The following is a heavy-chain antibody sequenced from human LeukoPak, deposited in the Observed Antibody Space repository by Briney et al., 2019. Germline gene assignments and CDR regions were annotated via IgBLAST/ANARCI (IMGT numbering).Heavy chain of an antibody. J-gene: IGHJ2*01. V-gene: IGHV1-18*01. CDR2: ISAYNGNT. CDR1: GYAFTSYG. Sequence: ASVKVSCKASGYAFTSYGISWVRQAPGQGLEWVGWISAYNGNTNYAQKLQGRVTMTTDTSTSTAYMELRSLRSDDTAVYYCARPLYGTNWYFDLWGRGTLVTVSS. D-gene: IGHD4-17*01. CDR3: ARPLYGTNWYFDL.